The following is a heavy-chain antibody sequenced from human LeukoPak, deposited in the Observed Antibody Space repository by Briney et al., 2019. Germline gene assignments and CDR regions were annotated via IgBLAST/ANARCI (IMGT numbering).Heavy chain of an antibody. Sequence: PGRSLRLSCTASGFTFNNYAMHWVRQAPGKGLEWVAVVSYDGSNKYYADSVKGRFTISRDNSKNTLYLQVNSLRADDTAVYYCARGTYSGILTYFDYWGQGTLVTVSS. D-gene: IGHD1-26*01. CDR3: ARGTYSGILTYFDY. J-gene: IGHJ4*02. CDR2: VSYDGSNK. V-gene: IGHV3-30-3*01. CDR1: GFTFNNYA.